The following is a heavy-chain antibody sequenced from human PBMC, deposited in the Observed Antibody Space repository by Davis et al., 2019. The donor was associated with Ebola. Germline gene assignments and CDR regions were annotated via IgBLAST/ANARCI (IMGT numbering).Heavy chain of an antibody. V-gene: IGHV3-30*18. CDR1: GFTFSSYW. J-gene: IGHJ4*02. CDR2: IAPASTST. Sequence: GESLKISCAASGFTFSSYWMHWVRQAPGKGLEWVAVIAPASTSTFYADSVKGRFTISRDNSKNTLYLQMHSLRAGDTAIYYCAKSAYSSNWYRNFDYWGRGTLVTVSS. CDR3: AKSAYSSNWYRNFDY. D-gene: IGHD6-13*01.